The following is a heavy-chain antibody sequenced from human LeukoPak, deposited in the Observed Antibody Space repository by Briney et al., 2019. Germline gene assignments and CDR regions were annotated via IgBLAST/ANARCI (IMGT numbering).Heavy chain of an antibody. CDR3: AGRRGYSYGNGY. CDR2: INHSGST. CDR1: GGSFSGYY. D-gene: IGHD5-18*01. V-gene: IGHV4-34*01. Sequence: SETLSLTCAVYGGSFSGYYWSWICQPPGKGLEWIGEINHSGSTNYNPSLKSRVTISVDTSKNQFSLKLSSVTAADTAVYYCAGRRGYSYGNGYWGQGTLVTVSS. J-gene: IGHJ4*02.